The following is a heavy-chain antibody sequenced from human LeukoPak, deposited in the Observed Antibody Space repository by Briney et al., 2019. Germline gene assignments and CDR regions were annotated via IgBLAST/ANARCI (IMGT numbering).Heavy chain of an antibody. V-gene: IGHV1-69*13. CDR2: IIPIFGTA. Sequence: SVKVSCKASGGTFSSYAISWVRQAPGQGLEWMGGIIPIFGTANYAQKFQGRVTITADESTFTSYMELSSLRSEDTALYYCARDPPDPWGQGTLVTVSS. CDR1: GGTFSSYA. CDR3: ARDPPDP. J-gene: IGHJ5*02.